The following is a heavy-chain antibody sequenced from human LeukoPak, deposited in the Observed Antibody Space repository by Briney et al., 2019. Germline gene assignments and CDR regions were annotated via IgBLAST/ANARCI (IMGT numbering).Heavy chain of an antibody. D-gene: IGHD2-15*01. V-gene: IGHV4-34*01. CDR1: GGSFSGYY. CDR2: INHSGST. CDR3: ARVSLGGCDY. J-gene: IGHJ4*02. Sequence: SETLSLTCAVYGGSFSGYYWSWIRQPPGKGLEWIGEINHSGSTNYNPSLKSRVTISVDTSKNQFSLKLSSVTAADTAVYYCARVSLGGCDYWGQGTLVTASS.